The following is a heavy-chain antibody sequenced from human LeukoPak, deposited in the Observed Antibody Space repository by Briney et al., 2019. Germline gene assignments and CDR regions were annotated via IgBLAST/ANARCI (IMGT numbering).Heavy chain of an antibody. D-gene: IGHD2-2*01. J-gene: IGHJ4*02. CDR2: INHSGST. CDR3: ARTLRVPAVIYYFDY. Sequence: SETLSLTCAVYGGSFSGYYWSWIRQPPGKGLEWIGEINHSGSTYYNPSLKSRVTISVDTSKNQFSLKLSSVTAADTAVYYCARTLRVPAVIYYFDYWGQGTLVTVSS. CDR1: GGSFSGYY. V-gene: IGHV4-34*01.